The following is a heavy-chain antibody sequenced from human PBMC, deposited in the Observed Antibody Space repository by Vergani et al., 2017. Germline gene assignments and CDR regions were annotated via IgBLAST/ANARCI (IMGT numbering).Heavy chain of an antibody. Sequence: QVQLVESGGGVVQPGRSLRLSCAASGFTFSSYGMHWVRQAPGKGLEWVAVIWYDGSNKYYADSVKGRFTISRDNSKNTLYLQMNSLRAEDTAVYYCARGGDYYGFTGPNKINEYYYGMDVWGQGTTVTVSS. D-gene: IGHD3-10*01. CDR2: IWYDGSNK. CDR1: GFTFSSYG. V-gene: IGHV3-33*01. CDR3: ARGGDYYGFTGPNKINEYYYGMDV. J-gene: IGHJ6*02.